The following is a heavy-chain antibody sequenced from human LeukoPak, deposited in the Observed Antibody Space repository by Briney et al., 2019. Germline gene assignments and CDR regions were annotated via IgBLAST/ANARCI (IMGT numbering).Heavy chain of an antibody. CDR2: IKQDGSEK. J-gene: IGHJ4*02. V-gene: IGHV3-7*01. CDR3: ARDYGYGDSYFDY. CDR1: GFTFSSHW. D-gene: IGHD4-17*01. Sequence: GGSLRLSCAASGFTFSSHWMSWVRQAPGKGLEWVANIKQDGSEKYYVDSVKGRFTISRDNAKNSLYLQMNSLRAEDTAVYYCARDYGYGDSYFDYWGQGTLVTVSS.